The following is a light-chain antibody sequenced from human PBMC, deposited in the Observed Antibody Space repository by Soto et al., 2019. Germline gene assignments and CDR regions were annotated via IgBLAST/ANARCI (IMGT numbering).Light chain of an antibody. Sequence: EIVLTQSPATLSLSPGERAILSCRASQSVGTYLAWYQQKPGQAPRLLIYDASNRATGIPARFSGSGSGTDFTLTISSLEPEDFAVYYCQQRSNWPSITFGQGTRLEIK. V-gene: IGKV3-11*01. CDR1: QSVGTY. CDR2: DAS. CDR3: QQRSNWPSIT. J-gene: IGKJ5*01.